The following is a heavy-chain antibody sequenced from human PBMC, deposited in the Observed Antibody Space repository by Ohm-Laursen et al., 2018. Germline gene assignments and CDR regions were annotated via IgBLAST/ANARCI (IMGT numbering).Heavy chain of an antibody. CDR2: ISGSGGST. CDR3: AKEPYYDSSGYYGY. Sequence: SLRLSCAASGFTFNTYAMHWVRQAPGKGLEWVSAISGSGGSTYYADSVKGRLTISRDNSKNTLYLQMNSLRAEDTAVYYCAKEPYYDSSGYYGYWGQGTLVTVSS. D-gene: IGHD3-22*01. V-gene: IGHV3-23*01. J-gene: IGHJ4*02. CDR1: GFTFNTYA.